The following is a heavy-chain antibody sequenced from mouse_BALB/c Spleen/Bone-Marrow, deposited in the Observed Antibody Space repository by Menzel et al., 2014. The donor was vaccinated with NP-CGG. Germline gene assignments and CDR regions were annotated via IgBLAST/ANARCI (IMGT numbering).Heavy chain of an antibody. CDR2: IWAGGST. V-gene: IGHV2-9*02. J-gene: IGHJ3*01. CDR3: ARDRGSYYGLAY. D-gene: IGHD2-10*01. CDR1: GFSLTSYG. Sequence: QVQLKQSGPGLVAPSQCLSITCTVSGFSLTSYGVHWVRQPPGKGLEWLGVIWAGGSTNYSSALMSRLSISKDNSKSQVFLKMNSLQTGDTAMYYCARDRGSYYGLAYWGQGTLVTVSA.